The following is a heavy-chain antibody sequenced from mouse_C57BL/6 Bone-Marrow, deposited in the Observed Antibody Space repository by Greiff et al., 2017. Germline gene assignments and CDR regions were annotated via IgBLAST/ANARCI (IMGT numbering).Heavy chain of an antibody. CDR2: ISSGGSYT. J-gene: IGHJ4*01. CDR3: VRLGYGSEAIDY. Sequence: EVMLVESGGDLVKPGGSLKLSCAASGFTFSSYGMSWVRQTPDKRLEWVATISSGGSYTYYPDSVKGRFTISRDNAKNTLYLQVSSLKSEDTAMYYCVRLGYGSEAIDYWGEGASVTVSS. D-gene: IGHD1-1*01. CDR1: GFTFSSYG. V-gene: IGHV5-6*01.